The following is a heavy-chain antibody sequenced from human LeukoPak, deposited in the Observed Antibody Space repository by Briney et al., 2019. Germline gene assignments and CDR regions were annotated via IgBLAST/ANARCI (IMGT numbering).Heavy chain of an antibody. J-gene: IGHJ6*03. V-gene: IGHV1-2*02. CDR2: INPNSGGT. Sequence: ASVKVSCKASGYTFTGYYMHWVRQAPGQGLEWMGWINPNSGGTTYAQNFQGRVTLTRDTSISTAYMELSRLRSDDTAVYYCARGGDYYDSSGSPYYYYYMDVWGKGTTVTVSS. CDR1: GYTFTGYY. CDR3: ARGGDYYDSSGSPYYYYYMDV. D-gene: IGHD3-22*01.